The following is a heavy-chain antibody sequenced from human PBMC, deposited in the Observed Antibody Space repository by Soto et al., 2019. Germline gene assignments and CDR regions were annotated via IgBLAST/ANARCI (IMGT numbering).Heavy chain of an antibody. CDR3: ARVQSASYYYYGMDV. CDR2: IYHSGST. D-gene: IGHD3-9*01. V-gene: IGHV4-4*02. J-gene: IGHJ6*02. CDR1: GGSISSSYW. Sequence: QVQLQESGPGLVKPSGTLSLTCAVSGGSISSSYWWSWVRQPPGKGLEWIGEIYHSGSTNYNPSLQRRVTRXXDXSXXQFSLKLSSVTAADTAVYYCARVQSASYYYYGMDVWGQGTTVTVSS.